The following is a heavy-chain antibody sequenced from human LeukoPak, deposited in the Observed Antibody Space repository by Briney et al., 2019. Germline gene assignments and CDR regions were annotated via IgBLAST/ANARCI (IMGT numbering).Heavy chain of an antibody. CDR2: ISAYNGNT. V-gene: IGHV1-18*01. Sequence: ASVKVSCKASGYTFTSYGISWVRQAPGQGLEWMGWISAYNGNTNYAQKLQGRVTMTTDTSTSTAYMELSSLRSEDTAVYYCARDGSDSYGFNWFDPWGQGTLVTVSS. J-gene: IGHJ5*02. D-gene: IGHD5-18*01. CDR1: GYTFTSYG. CDR3: ARDGSDSYGFNWFDP.